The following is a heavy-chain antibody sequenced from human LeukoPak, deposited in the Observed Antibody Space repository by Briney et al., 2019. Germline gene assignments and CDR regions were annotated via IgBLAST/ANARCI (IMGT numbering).Heavy chain of an antibody. CDR2: INWNGGST. Sequence: GGSLRLSCAASGFTFDDYAMTWVRQAPGKGLEWFSGINWNGGSTVYADSVKCRFNISRDNAKHSVYLQMNSLRAEDTAFYYCARDRIVGATSPGGYWGQGTLVTVSS. J-gene: IGHJ4*02. V-gene: IGHV3-20*04. CDR1: GFTFDDYA. D-gene: IGHD1-26*01. CDR3: ARDRIVGATSPGGY.